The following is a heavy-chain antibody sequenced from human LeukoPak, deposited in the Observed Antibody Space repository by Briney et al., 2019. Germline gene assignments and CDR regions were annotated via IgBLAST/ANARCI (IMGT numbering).Heavy chain of an antibody. Sequence: GGSLRLSCTASEFTFSSYWMSWVRQAPGRGPEWVANVNRDGSETYYLDSVKGRFTISKDNAKNSLYLQMNSLRAEDTALYHCARNNAMDVWGQGTTVIVSS. CDR2: VNRDGSET. CDR3: ARNNAMDV. V-gene: IGHV3-7*03. CDR1: EFTFSSYW. D-gene: IGHD2-8*01. J-gene: IGHJ6*02.